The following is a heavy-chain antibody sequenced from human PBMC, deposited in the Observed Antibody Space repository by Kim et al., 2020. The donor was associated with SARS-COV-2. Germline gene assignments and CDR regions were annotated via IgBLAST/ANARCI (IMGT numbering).Heavy chain of an antibody. J-gene: IGHJ3*01. CDR1: GFTFSTEN. CDR2: ISKRSGQM. Sequence: GGSLRLSCAASGFTFSTENMNWVRQAPGQGLEWVSSISKRSGQMSYADSMRGRFTISRDDGKKSLYLQMNTLRVEDTATYYCARGYGSGGSCDFPDAFIAWGQGTMVTVSS. CDR3: ARGYGSGGSCDFPDAFIA. D-gene: IGHD2-15*01. V-gene: IGHV3-21*01.